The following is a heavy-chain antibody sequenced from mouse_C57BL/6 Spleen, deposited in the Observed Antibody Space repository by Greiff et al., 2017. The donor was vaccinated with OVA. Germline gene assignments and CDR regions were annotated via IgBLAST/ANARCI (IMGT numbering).Heavy chain of an antibody. Sequence: QVQLQQSGAELVRPGASVKLSCKASGYTFTDYYINWVKQRPGQGLEWIARIYPGSGNTYYNEKFKGKATLTAEKSSSTAYMQLSSLTSEDSAVYFCAREGHDYLYYYAMDYWGQGTSVTVSS. V-gene: IGHV1-76*01. CDR3: AREGHDYLYYYAMDY. CDR1: GYTFTDYY. CDR2: IYPGSGNT. D-gene: IGHD2-4*01. J-gene: IGHJ4*01.